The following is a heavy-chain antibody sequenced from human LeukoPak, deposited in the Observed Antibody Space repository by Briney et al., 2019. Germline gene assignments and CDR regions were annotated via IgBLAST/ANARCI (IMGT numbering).Heavy chain of an antibody. Sequence: GASVKVSSKASGYTFTGYYMHWVRQAPGQRFEWMGWINGGDDYTKYSQKFQGRVTITRDTSASTAYMELSSLRSEDTAVYYCVRHERDFDYWGQGTVVTVSS. J-gene: IGHJ4*02. CDR1: GYTFTGYY. V-gene: IGHV1-3*01. CDR3: VRHERDFDY. D-gene: IGHD1-1*01. CDR2: INGGDDYT.